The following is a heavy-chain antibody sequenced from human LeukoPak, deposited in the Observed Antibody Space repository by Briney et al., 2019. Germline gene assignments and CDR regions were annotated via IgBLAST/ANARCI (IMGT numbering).Heavy chain of an antibody. CDR1: GFXFSSYG. D-gene: IGHD6-13*01. CDR2: IWSDGSSK. J-gene: IGHJ6*02. Sequence: GGSLRLSCAASGFXFSSYGIHWVRQAPGKGLEWVAVIWSDGSSKHYADSVKGRFTISRDNSKNTLYLQMSSLRAEDTALYYCARGQPPSYYDMDVWGQGTTVTVSS. V-gene: IGHV3-33*01. CDR3: ARGQPPSYYDMDV.